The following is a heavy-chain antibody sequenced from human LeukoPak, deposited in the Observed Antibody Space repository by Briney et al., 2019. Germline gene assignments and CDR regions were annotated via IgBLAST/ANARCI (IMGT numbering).Heavy chain of an antibody. V-gene: IGHV1-69*04. Sequence: SVKVSCKASGYTFTSYYIHCVRQAPGQGLEWMGRIIPILGIANYAQKFQGRVTITADKSTSTAYMELSSLRSEDTAVYYCARDDIVVVPAAMRSYYYYGMDVWGQGTTVTVSS. J-gene: IGHJ6*02. CDR2: IIPILGIA. D-gene: IGHD2-2*01. CDR1: GYTFTSYY. CDR3: ARDDIVVVPAAMRSYYYYGMDV.